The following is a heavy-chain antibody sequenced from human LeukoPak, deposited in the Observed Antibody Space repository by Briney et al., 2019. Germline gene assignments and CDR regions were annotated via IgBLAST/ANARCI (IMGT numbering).Heavy chain of an antibody. D-gene: IGHD1-26*01. Sequence: SETLSLTCTVSGGSISSSGYYWGWIRQPPGKGLGWIASIYYSGSTYYNPSLKSRVTISVDTSKNQLSLKLSFLTAADTAVYYCARHEYSGSYYGLSWFDPWGQGTLVTVSS. V-gene: IGHV4-39*01. CDR3: ARHEYSGSYYGLSWFDP. CDR2: IYYSGST. J-gene: IGHJ5*02. CDR1: GGSISSSGYY.